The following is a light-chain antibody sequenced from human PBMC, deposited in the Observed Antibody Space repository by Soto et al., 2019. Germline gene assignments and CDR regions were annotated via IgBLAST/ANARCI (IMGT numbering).Light chain of an antibody. Sequence: DSVLKQSPATLSLSPGERATLSCRASQSISSYLVWFQQKPGQAPRLLIYDASTMAAGIRARFSGSGSGTDFTLTISRLEPVDFAVYYCQQRRNWPLTFGPGTKVDIK. V-gene: IGKV3-11*01. J-gene: IGKJ3*01. CDR2: DAS. CDR1: QSISSY. CDR3: QQRRNWPLT.